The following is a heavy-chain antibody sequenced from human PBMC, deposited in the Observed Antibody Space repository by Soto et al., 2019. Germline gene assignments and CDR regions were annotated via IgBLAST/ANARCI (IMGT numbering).Heavy chain of an antibody. CDR1: GYSFTSYW. V-gene: IGHV5-51*01. D-gene: IGHD5-18*01. CDR3: ARLRPMVTSRWFDS. Sequence: PGESLKISCKGSGYSFTSYWIGWVRQMPGKGLEWMGIIYPGDSDTRYSPSFQGQVTISADKSISTAYLQWSSLKASVTVMYYFARLRPMVTSRWFDSWGQGTLVTVSS. CDR2: IYPGDSDT. J-gene: IGHJ5*01.